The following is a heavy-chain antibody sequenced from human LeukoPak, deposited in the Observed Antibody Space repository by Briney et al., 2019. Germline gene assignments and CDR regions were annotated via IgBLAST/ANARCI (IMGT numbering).Heavy chain of an antibody. J-gene: IGHJ6*02. CDR2: ISCSSSYI. CDR1: GSTFSSYS. Sequence: GGSLRLSCAASGSTFSSYSMNWVRQAPGKGLEWVSSISCSSSYIYYADSVKGRFTISRDNAKNSLYLQMNSLRAEDTAVYYCAAPYGYDSSGYYYDYYYGMDVWGQGTTATVSS. V-gene: IGHV3-21*01. D-gene: IGHD3-22*01. CDR3: AAPYGYDSSGYYYDYYYGMDV.